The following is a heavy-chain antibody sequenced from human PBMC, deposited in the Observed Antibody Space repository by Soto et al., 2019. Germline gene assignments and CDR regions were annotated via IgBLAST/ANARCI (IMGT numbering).Heavy chain of an antibody. CDR1: GGTFTRYT. J-gene: IGHJ6*02. CDR2: LIHMFGIA. D-gene: IGHD2-2*01. Sequence: QVQLVQSGAEVKKPGSSVKVSCKGSGGTFTRYTIPWVRQDHRQGLEWMGRLIHMFGIASYAQNFQGRVTIIAGKSTSTDYMELSSMRSEYMAVYYCARESGRSDVVPAAISAMDVGGQGTTVTVSS. V-gene: IGHV1-69*08. CDR3: ARESGRSDVVPAAISAMDV.